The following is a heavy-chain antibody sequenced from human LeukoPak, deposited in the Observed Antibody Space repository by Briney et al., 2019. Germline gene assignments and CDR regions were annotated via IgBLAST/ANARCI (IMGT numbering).Heavy chain of an antibody. V-gene: IGHV1-69*13. J-gene: IGHJ4*02. CDR2: IIPIFGTA. D-gene: IGHD6-13*01. CDR3: ARGAGYSSSWYVYYFDY. Sequence: SVKVSCKASGGTFSSYAISWVRQAPGQGLEWMGGIIPIFGTANYAQKFQGRVTITADESTGTAYMELSSLRSEDTAVYYCARGAGYSSSWYVYYFDYWGQGTLVTVSS. CDR1: GGTFSSYA.